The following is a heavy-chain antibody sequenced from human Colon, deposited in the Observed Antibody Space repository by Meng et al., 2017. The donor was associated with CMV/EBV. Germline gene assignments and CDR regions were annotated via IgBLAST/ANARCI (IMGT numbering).Heavy chain of an antibody. CDR1: GFSFITDKAG. J-gene: IGHJ4*02. Sequence: QITPEASRPPLVKPTPTLTLTCTFSGFSFITDKAGVGWIRHPPGKALEWLGFIYWDDDTRYSPSLKTRLTITRDTSKNQVFLTMTNMDPADTATYYCVRRSYSGQDDYWGQGALVTVSS. CDR2: IYWDDDT. CDR3: VRRSYSGQDDY. V-gene: IGHV2-5*02. D-gene: IGHD5-12*01.